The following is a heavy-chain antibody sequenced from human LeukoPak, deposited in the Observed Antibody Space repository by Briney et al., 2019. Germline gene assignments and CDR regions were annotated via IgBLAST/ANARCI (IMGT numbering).Heavy chain of an antibody. J-gene: IGHJ4*02. CDR1: GRTFSSYA. V-gene: IGHV1-69*06. D-gene: IGHD1-26*01. CDR3: ARGSYLGNWYFDY. CDR2: IIPIFGTA. Sequence: ASVKVSCKASGRTFSSYAISWVRQAPGQGLECMGGIIPIFGTANYAQKFQGRVTITADKSTSTAYMELSSLRSEDTAVYYCARGSYLGNWYFDYWGQGTLVTVSS.